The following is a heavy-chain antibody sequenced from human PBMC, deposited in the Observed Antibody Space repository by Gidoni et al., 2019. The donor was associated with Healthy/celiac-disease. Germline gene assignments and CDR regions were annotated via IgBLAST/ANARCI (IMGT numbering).Heavy chain of an antibody. J-gene: IGHJ4*02. CDR2: IKQDGSEK. CDR1: GFTFGSYW. V-gene: IGHV3-7*01. CDR3: ARRVGYCSSTSCYGGFDY. D-gene: IGHD2-2*01. Sequence: EVQLVESGGGLVQPGGSLRLSCAASGFTFGSYWMSWVRQAPGKGLEWVANIKQDGSEKYYVDSVNGRFTISRDNAKNSLYLQMNSLRAEDTAVYYCARRVGYCSSTSCYGGFDYWGQGTLVTVSS.